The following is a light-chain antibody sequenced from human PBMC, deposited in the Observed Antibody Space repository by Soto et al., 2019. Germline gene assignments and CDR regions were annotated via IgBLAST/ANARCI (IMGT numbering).Light chain of an antibody. CDR2: SNN. J-gene: IGLJ1*01. Sequence: QSALTQPPSASGTPGQRVTISCSGSSYNIGSNTVNWYQQLPGTAPKLLIYSNNQRPSGVPDRFSGSKSGTAASLAISGLQSEDAADYYCAAWDDSLNGYVFGTGTKVTVL. V-gene: IGLV1-44*01. CDR1: SYNIGSNT. CDR3: AAWDDSLNGYV.